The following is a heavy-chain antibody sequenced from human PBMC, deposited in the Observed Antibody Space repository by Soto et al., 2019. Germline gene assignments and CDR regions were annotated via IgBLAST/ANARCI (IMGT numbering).Heavy chain of an antibody. CDR2: ISAYNGNT. J-gene: IGHJ3*02. V-gene: IGHV1-18*01. Sequence: ASVKVSCKASGYTFTSYGISWVRQAPGQGLEWMGWISAYNGNTNYAQKLQSRVTMTTDTSTSTAYMELRSLRSDDTAVYYCARAVDCSGGSCYFFGFDAFDIWGQGTMVTVSS. D-gene: IGHD2-15*01. CDR1: GYTFTSYG. CDR3: ARAVDCSGGSCYFFGFDAFDI.